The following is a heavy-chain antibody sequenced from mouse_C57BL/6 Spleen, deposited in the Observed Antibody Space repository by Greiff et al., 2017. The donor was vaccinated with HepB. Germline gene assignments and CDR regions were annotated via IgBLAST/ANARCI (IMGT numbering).Heavy chain of an antibody. CDR3: AREEIKGYAMDY. CDR2: IYPGDGDT. J-gene: IGHJ4*01. Sequence: QVQLKESGAELVKPGASVKISCKASGYAFSSYWMNWVKQRPGKGLEWIGQIYPGDGDTNYNGKFKGKATLTADKSSSTAYMQLSSLTSEDSAVYFCAREEIKGYAMDYWGQGTSVTVSS. CDR1: GYAFSSYW. V-gene: IGHV1-80*01.